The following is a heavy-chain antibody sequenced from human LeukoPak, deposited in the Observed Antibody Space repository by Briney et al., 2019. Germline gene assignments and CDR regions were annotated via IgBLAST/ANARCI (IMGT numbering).Heavy chain of an antibody. CDR3: ARFQESITITGGGLDP. D-gene: IGHD3-3*01. Sequence: GASVKVSCKASGGTFSSYAICWVRQAPGQGLEWMGGIIPIFGTANYAQKFQGRVTITADESTSTAYMELSSLRSEDTAVYYCARFQESITITGGGLDPWGQGTLVTVSS. CDR1: GGTFSSYA. V-gene: IGHV1-69*13. J-gene: IGHJ5*02. CDR2: IIPIFGTA.